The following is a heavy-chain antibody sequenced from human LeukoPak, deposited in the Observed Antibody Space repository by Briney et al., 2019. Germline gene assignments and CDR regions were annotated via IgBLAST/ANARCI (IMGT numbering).Heavy chain of an antibody. CDR2: ISSSGSTI. CDR1: GFTFSDYY. J-gene: IGHJ3*02. Sequence: GGSLRLSCAASGFTFSDYYMSWIRQAPGKGLEWVSYISSSGSTIYYADSVKGRFTISRDNAKNSLYLQMNSLRAEDTAVYYCARGRLRWQPDAFDIWGQGTTVTVSS. D-gene: IGHD4-23*01. CDR3: ARGRLRWQPDAFDI. V-gene: IGHV3-11*01.